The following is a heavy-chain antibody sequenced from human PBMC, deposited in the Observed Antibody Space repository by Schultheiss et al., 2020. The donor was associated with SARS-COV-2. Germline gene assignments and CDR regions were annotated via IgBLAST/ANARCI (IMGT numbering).Heavy chain of an antibody. CDR3: AKTGYRFNYYYGMDV. V-gene: IGHV3-9*01. CDR1: GFTFDDYA. CDR2: ISWNSGSI. D-gene: IGHD3-9*01. J-gene: IGHJ6*02. Sequence: GGSLRLSCAASGFTFDDYAMHWVRQAPGKGLEWVSGISWNSGSIGYADSVKGRFTISRDNAKNSLYLQMNSLRAEDTALYYCAKTGYRFNYYYGMDVWGQGTTVTVSS.